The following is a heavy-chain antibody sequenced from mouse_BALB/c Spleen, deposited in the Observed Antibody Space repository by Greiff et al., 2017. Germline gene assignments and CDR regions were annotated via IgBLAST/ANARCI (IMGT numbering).Heavy chain of an antibody. Sequence: VKLMESGPGLVAPSQSLSITCTVSGFSLTSYGVHWVRQPPGKGLEWLGVIWAGGSTNYNSALMSRLSISKDNSKSQVFLKMNSLQTDDTAMYYCARDGVSTALYAMDYWGQGTSVTVSS. CDR3: ARDGVSTALYAMDY. CDR1: GFSLTSYG. CDR2: IWAGGST. D-gene: IGHD1-2*01. J-gene: IGHJ4*01. V-gene: IGHV2-9*02.